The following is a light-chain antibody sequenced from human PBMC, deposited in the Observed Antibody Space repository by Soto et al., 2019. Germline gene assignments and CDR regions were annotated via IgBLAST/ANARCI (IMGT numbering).Light chain of an antibody. CDR2: DAS. CDR1: QSVSSN. CDR3: QQRSNWPPYT. Sequence: EIVMTQSPATLSVSPGERATLSCRASQSVSSNLAWYQQQPGQAPRLLIYDASNRATGIPARFSGSGSGTDFTLTISSLEPEDFAVYYCQQRSNWPPYTFGQGTKVDIK. J-gene: IGKJ2*01. V-gene: IGKV3-11*01.